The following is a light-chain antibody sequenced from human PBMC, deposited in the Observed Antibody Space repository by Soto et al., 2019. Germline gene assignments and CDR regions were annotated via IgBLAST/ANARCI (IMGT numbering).Light chain of an antibody. Sequence: EIVLTQSPGTLSLSPGERATLSCRASQSVSSRYLAWYQQRPGQAPRLLISSASTRATGVPDRFSGSGSGTDFTLTISSLQPEDFAVYYCQQYYGTPPWTFGQGTKVEIK. V-gene: IGKV3-20*01. J-gene: IGKJ1*01. CDR1: QSVSSRY. CDR2: SAS. CDR3: QQYYGTPPWT.